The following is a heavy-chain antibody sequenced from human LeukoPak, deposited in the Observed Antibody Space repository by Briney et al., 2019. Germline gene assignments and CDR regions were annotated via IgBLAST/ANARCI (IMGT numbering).Heavy chain of an antibody. D-gene: IGHD6-13*01. J-gene: IGHJ4*02. CDR3: AREWGYIAAAFDY. CDR1: GYTFTGYY. CDR2: INPNSGGT. Sequence: ASVKVSCKASGYTFTGYYMHWVRQAPGQGLEWMGWINPNSGGTNYAQKFQGRVTKTRDTSISTAYMELSRLRSDDTAVYYCAREWGYIAAAFDYWGQGTLVTVSS. V-gene: IGHV1-2*02.